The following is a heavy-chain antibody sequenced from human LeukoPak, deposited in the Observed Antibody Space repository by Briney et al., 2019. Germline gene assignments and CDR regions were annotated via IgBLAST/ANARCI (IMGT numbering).Heavy chain of an antibody. V-gene: IGHV4-59*01. CDR3: ARISRDFWSGFDP. J-gene: IGHJ5*02. CDR1: GGSTSSYF. D-gene: IGHD3-3*01. Sequence: SETLCLTCTVSGGSTSSYFWNWIRQPPGRGLEWIGYISYSGSTNYNPSFKSRVTISIDTSKNHFSLKLTSVTAADTAVYYCARISRDFWSGFDPWGQGTLVTVSS. CDR2: ISYSGST.